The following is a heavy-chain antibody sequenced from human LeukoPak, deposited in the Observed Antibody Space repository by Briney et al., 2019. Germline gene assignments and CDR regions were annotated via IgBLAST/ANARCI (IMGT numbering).Heavy chain of an antibody. Sequence: PGGSLRLSCAASGFTFSTYNMNWVRQAPGKGLEWVSSISTSSSYIYYADPVKGRFSSSRDNARNSLYLQMNSLRAEDTAVYFCARDSLHPSSLHYYFDYWGQGILVTVSS. CDR1: GFTFSTYN. D-gene: IGHD6-6*01. J-gene: IGHJ4*02. CDR3: ARDSLHPSSLHYYFDY. V-gene: IGHV3-21*01. CDR2: ISTSSSYI.